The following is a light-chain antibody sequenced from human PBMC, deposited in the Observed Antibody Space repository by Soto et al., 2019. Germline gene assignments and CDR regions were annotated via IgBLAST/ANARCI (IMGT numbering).Light chain of an antibody. CDR3: CSYAGSYNWV. V-gene: IGLV2-11*01. J-gene: IGLJ3*02. Sequence: QSALTQPRSVSGSPGQSVTISCTGTSSDVGGYNYVSWYQQYPGKAPKLMIYDVNKWPSGVPDRFSGSKSGTTASLTISGLQAEDEADYYCCSYAGSYNWVFGGGTKLTVL. CDR2: DVN. CDR1: SSDVGGYNY.